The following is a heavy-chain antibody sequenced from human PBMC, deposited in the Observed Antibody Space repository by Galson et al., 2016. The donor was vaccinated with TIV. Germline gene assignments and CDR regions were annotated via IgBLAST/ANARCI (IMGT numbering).Heavy chain of an antibody. D-gene: IGHD3-22*01. J-gene: IGHJ2*01. Sequence: SLRLSCAASEFTFSDYAMSWVRQAPGKGLEWVSSIGGTGTDTYYADSVRGRFIVSRDNSKDTLFLQMNSLRADDTAVYYCVRDGYYDSRRFPYSLGYFDLWGRGTLVTVSS. CDR2: IGGTGTDT. CDR1: EFTFSDYA. CDR3: VRDGYYDSRRFPYSLGYFDL. V-gene: IGHV3-23*01.